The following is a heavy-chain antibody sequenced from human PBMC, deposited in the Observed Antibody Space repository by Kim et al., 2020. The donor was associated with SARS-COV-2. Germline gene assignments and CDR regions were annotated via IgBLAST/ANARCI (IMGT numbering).Heavy chain of an antibody. Sequence: FTISRDNSKNTLYLQMNSLRAEDTAVYYCAKDNPPILVATTHYYYYGMDVWGQGTTVTVSS. CDR3: AKDNPPILVATTHYYYYGMDV. D-gene: IGHD5-12*01. J-gene: IGHJ6*02. V-gene: IGHV3-30*02.